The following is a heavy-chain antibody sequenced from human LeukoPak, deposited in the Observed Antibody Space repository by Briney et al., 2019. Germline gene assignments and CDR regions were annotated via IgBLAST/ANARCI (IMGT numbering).Heavy chain of an antibody. CDR2: ISYDGSNK. J-gene: IGHJ3*02. Sequence: PGGSLRLSCAASGFTFSSYGMHWVRQAPGKGLEWVAVISYDGSNKYYADSVKGRFTISRDNSKNTLYLQMNSLRAEDTAVYYCAREGYCSSTSCYAGVLAASGRLYAFDIWGQGTMVTVSS. D-gene: IGHD2-2*01. V-gene: IGHV3-30*03. CDR1: GFTFSSYG. CDR3: AREGYCSSTSCYAGVLAASGRLYAFDI.